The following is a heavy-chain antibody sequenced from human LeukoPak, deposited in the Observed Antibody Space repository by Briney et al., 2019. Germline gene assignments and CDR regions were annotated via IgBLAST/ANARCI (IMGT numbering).Heavy chain of an antibody. Sequence: GGSLRLSCAASGFTFSSYEMNWVRQAPGKGLEWDAYITSSGRIIYYADSVKGRFTISRDNTKNSLYLQMNSLRAEDTAVYYCASTGGYGSGTYDYYYFGMDVWGQGTTVTVSS. CDR1: GFTFSSYE. CDR2: ITSSGRII. J-gene: IGHJ6*02. D-gene: IGHD3-10*01. V-gene: IGHV3-48*03. CDR3: ASTGGYGSGTYDYYYFGMDV.